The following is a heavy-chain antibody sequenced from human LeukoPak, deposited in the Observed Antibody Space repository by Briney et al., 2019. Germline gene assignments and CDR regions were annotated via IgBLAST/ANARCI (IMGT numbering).Heavy chain of an antibody. J-gene: IGHJ4*02. V-gene: IGHV1-2*02. CDR3: ARDTSGWYNY. CDR1: GYTFTGYY. CDR2: INPDRGGT. Sequence: ASVKVSCKASGYTFTGYYIHWVRQAHGQGLEWMGWINPDRGGTYYAQKFQGRVTLTRDTSISAAYMELSRLRSDDTAVYYCARDTSGWYNYWGQGTLVTVSS. D-gene: IGHD6-19*01.